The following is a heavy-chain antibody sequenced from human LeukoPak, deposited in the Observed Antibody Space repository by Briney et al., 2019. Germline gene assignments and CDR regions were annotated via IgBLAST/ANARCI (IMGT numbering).Heavy chain of an antibody. D-gene: IGHD6-19*01. CDR1: GGSIGTYY. CDR2: IYYSEST. J-gene: IGHJ4*02. Sequence: SETLSLTCTVSGGSIGTYYWSWIRQPPGKGLECIGYIYYSESTNYNPSLKSRVTISIDTSKNQFSLKLTSATAADTAVYYCARGSQWLDYWGQGTLVTVSS. CDR3: ARGSQWLDY. V-gene: IGHV4-59*01.